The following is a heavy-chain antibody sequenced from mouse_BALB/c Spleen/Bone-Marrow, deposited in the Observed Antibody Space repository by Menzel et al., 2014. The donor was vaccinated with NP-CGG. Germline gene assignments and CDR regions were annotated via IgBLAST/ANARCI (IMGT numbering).Heavy chain of an antibody. D-gene: IGHD2-1*01. CDR3: TRDSNHCIYWVFDV. CDR1: GLIFPDYY. J-gene: IGHJ1*01. V-gene: IGHV7-3*02. Sequence: EVKLMESGGGLVQPGGSLRLSCAISGLIFPDYYMSWVRQPPGKALEWLGFISNKVNGYTTEYSASVMGRITISRDNSESILYLQMNTLRAEDGATYYCTRDSNHCIYWVFDVWGAGTTVTGSP. CDR2: ISNKVNGYTT.